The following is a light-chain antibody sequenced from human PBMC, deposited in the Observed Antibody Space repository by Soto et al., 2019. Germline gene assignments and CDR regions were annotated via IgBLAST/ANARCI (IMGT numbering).Light chain of an antibody. CDR1: SSNIGAGYD. CDR2: GNS. Sequence: QSVLTQPPSVSGAPGQRVTISCTGSSSNIGAGYDVHWYQQLPGTAPKLLIYGNSNRPSGVPDRFSGSKSGTSASLAITGLQAEDGADYSCQSYDSSLSGYVFGTGTKLTV. CDR3: QSYDSSLSGYV. J-gene: IGLJ1*01. V-gene: IGLV1-40*01.